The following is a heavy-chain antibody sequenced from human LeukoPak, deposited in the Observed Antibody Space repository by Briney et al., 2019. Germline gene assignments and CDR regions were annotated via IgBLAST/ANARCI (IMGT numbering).Heavy chain of an antibody. CDR1: GFTFSDYY. V-gene: IGHV3-11*03. J-gene: IGHJ4*02. D-gene: IGHD4-23*01. CDR3: ARSVEYYFDY. CDR2: IGSSSTNT. Sequence: GGSLRLSCAASGFTFSDYYMSWIHQAPGKGLEWVLYIGSSSTNTNYADSVKGRFTISRDNAKNSLYLQMNSLRAEDTAVYYCARSVEYYFDYWGQGTLVTVSS.